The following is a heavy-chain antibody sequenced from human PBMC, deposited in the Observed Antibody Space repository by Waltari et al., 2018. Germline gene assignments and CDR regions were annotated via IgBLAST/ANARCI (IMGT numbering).Heavy chain of an antibody. D-gene: IGHD4-17*01. J-gene: IGHJ3*02. CDR3: ASHPYGDYWGWAFDI. CDR1: GFTVSNNY. Sequence: EMQLVESGGGLIQPGGSLRLSCAASGFTVSNNYMSWVRQAPGKGLGLVSVVYSGGSTYYADSVKGRFTISRDNSKNTLFLQMNSLRAEDTAMYYCASHPYGDYWGWAFDIWGQGTMVTVSS. CDR2: VYSGGST. V-gene: IGHV3-53*01.